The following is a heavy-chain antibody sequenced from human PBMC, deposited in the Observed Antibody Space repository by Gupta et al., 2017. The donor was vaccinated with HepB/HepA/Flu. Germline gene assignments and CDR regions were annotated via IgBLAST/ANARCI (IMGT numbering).Heavy chain of an antibody. CDR1: GGTFSRYA. D-gene: IGHD6-6*01. V-gene: IGHV1-69*06. J-gene: IGHJ4*02. CDR2: IIPTFATT. Sequence: QVQLVQSGAEVKEPGSSVKVSCKASGGTFSRYAISWVRQVPGQGLEWMGGIIPTFATTIHAQKFQGRVTISADKSTSTAYMELNSLRSEDTAVYYCVRTAYSSSRIYYFDYWGQGTLVTVSS. CDR3: VRTAYSSSRIYYFDY.